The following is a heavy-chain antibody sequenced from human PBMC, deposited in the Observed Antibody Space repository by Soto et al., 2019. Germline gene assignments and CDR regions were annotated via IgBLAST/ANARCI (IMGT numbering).Heavy chain of an antibody. V-gene: IGHV1-69*01. J-gene: IGHJ5*02. D-gene: IGHD2-15*01. CDR2: IIPIFGTA. CDR1: GGTFSGYA. CDR3: ARQVVAANRNWFDP. Sequence: QVQLVQSGAEVKKSGSSVKVSCKASGGTFSGYAISWVRQAPGQGLEWMGGIIPIFGTANYAQKFQGRVTITADESTSTAYMELSSLRSEDTAVYYCARQVVAANRNWFDPWGQGTLVTVSS.